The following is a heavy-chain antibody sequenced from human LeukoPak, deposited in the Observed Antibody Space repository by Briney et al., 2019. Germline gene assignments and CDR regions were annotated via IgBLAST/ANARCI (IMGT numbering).Heavy chain of an antibody. CDR2: IRYDGFNK. J-gene: IGHJ3*02. CDR1: GFTFSNYG. Sequence: GGSLRLSCAASGFTFSNYGMHCVRQAPGKGLEWVASIRYDGFNKYYADSLKGRFTISKDNSKNTLYLQMNSLRAEDTAVYYCAKKTIVGATVDAFDIWGQGTMVIVSS. D-gene: IGHD1-26*01. CDR3: AKKTIVGATVDAFDI. V-gene: IGHV3-30*02.